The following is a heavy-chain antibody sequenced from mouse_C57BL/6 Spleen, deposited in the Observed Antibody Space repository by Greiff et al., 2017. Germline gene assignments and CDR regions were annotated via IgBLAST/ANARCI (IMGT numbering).Heavy chain of an antibody. Sequence: VQLQQPGAELVRPGSSVKLSCKASGYTFTSYWMHWVKQRPIQGLEWIGNIDPSDSDTHYNQKFKDKATLTVDKSSSTAYMQLSSLTSEDSAVYYCARSYCGSSYSYDLYYWGQGTTLTVAS. D-gene: IGHD1-1*01. V-gene: IGHV1-52*01. CDR1: GYTFTSYW. CDR3: ARSYCGSSYSYDLYY. J-gene: IGHJ2*01. CDR2: IDPSDSDT.